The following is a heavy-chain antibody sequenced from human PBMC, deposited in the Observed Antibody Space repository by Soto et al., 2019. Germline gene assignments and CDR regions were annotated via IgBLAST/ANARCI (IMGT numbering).Heavy chain of an antibody. CDR3: ARRYGGNPVY. J-gene: IGHJ4*02. V-gene: IGHV4-59*08. CDR2: IYYSGST. Sequence: SETLSLTRTVSGGSISSYYWSWIRQPPGKGLEWIGYIYYSGSTNCNPSLKSRVIISVDPSKNQFSLNLSSVTAADTAVYYFARRYGGNPVYWGQGILVTVSS. CDR1: GGSISSYY. D-gene: IGHD1-26*01.